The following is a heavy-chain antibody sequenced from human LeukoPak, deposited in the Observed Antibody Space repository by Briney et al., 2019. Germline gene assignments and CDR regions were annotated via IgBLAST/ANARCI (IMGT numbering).Heavy chain of an antibody. J-gene: IGHJ1*01. CDR1: GFTFSSYA. CDR2: ISYDGSNK. V-gene: IGHV3-30-3*01. D-gene: IGHD2-2*01. CDR3: ARGVPDAIGYFQH. Sequence: RSLRLSCAASGFTFSSYAMHWVRQAPGKGLEWVAVISYDGSNKYYADSVKGRFTISRDNAKNSLYLQMNSLRAEDTAVYYCARGVPDAIGYFQHWGQGTLVTVSS.